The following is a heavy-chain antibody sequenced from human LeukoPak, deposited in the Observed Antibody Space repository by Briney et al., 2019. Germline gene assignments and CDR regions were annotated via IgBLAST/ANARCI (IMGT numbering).Heavy chain of an antibody. CDR2: IYPGDSGT. V-gene: IGHV5-51*01. CDR1: GYSFTSYW. Sequence: GESPKIACKGSGYSFTSYWIGWVRQMPGKGLEWMGIIYPGDSGTRYSPSFQGQVTISADKSISTAYLQWSSLKASDTAMYYCARSGGVVVPAAIYMDVWGKGTTVTVSS. D-gene: IGHD2-2*01. CDR3: ARSGGVVVPAAIYMDV. J-gene: IGHJ6*03.